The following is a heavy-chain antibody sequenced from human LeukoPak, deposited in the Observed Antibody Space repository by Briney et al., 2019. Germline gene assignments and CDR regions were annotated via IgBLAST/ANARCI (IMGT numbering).Heavy chain of an antibody. V-gene: IGHV4-59*01. CDR3: ARGSYGGNDY. CDR2: IYYSGST. CDR1: GGSISSYY. Sequence: PSETLSLTCTVSGGSISSYYWSWIRQRPGKGLEWIGYIYYSGSTNYNPSLKSRVTISVDTSKNQFSLKLSSATAADTAVYYCARGSYGGNDYWGQGTLVTVSS. J-gene: IGHJ4*02. D-gene: IGHD4-23*01.